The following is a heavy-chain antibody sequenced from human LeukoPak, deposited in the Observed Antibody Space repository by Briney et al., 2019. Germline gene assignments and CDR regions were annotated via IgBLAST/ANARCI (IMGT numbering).Heavy chain of an antibody. Sequence: PGGSLRLSCAASGFTFSNFAMSWVRRAPGKGLEWVSGISGSGGSAYYADSVKGRFTISRDNSKNTLYLQMISLRAEDTAIYFCARDDHIVVVTVLDYWGQGTRVTVSS. CDR3: ARDDHIVVVTVLDY. D-gene: IGHD2-21*02. V-gene: IGHV3-23*01. J-gene: IGHJ4*02. CDR1: GFTFSNFA. CDR2: ISGSGGSA.